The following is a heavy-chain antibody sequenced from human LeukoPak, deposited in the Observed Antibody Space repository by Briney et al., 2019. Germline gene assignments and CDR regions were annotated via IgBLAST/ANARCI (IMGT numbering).Heavy chain of an antibody. D-gene: IGHD6-13*01. CDR2: TYYRSKWYD. CDR1: GDSVSSNSAT. J-gene: IGHJ2*01. V-gene: IGHV6-1*01. Sequence: RSQTLSLTCAISGDSVSSNSATWNWIRLSPSRGLEWLGRTYYRSKWYDDYAVSVKSRITINPDTSKNQFSLQLNSVSPEDTAVYYCVRGSKGSSPYWYFDLWGRGTLVTASS. CDR3: VRGSKGSSPYWYFDL.